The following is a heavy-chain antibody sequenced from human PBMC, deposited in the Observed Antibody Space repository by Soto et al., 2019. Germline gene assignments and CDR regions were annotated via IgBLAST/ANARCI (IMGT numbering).Heavy chain of an antibody. CDR3: ARAFYGDYAPYYYGMDV. Sequence: SETLSLTCGVSGYSISSGFYWGWIRQAPGKGLEWIGNVYPSGSTYYNPYNPSLKSRVTISVDTSKNQFSLRLRSVTAADTAVYYCARAFYGDYAPYYYGMDVWGQGTTVTVSS. J-gene: IGHJ6*02. V-gene: IGHV4-38-2*01. CDR1: GYSISSGFY. CDR2: VYPSGST. D-gene: IGHD4-17*01.